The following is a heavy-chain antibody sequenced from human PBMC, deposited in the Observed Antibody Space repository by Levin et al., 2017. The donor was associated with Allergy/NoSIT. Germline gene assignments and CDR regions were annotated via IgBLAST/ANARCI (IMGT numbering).Heavy chain of an antibody. CDR1: GFAFSYFG. Sequence: GGSLRLSCAVSGFAFSYFGMHWVRQAPGKGLEWVAVVSFDGKKKFYADSVEGRFTVSRDNSKKTLYLHMDGLRPEDTAVYFCTKGTAAPGMTSHPQYNMDVWGQGTKVTVSS. J-gene: IGHJ6*03. D-gene: IGHD6-13*01. V-gene: IGHV3-30*18. CDR3: TKGTAAPGMTSHPQYNMDV. CDR2: VSFDGKKK.